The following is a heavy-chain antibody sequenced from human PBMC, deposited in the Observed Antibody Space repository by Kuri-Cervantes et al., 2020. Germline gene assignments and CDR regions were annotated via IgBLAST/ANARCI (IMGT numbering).Heavy chain of an antibody. V-gene: IGHV3-49*04. J-gene: IGHJ6*03. D-gene: IGHD3/OR15-3a*01. CDR1: GFTFSHAW. CDR2: IKSKTYGGTT. Sequence: GESLKISCAASGFTFSHAWMSWVRQAPGKGLEWVGFIKSKTYGGTTENAASVKGRFIISRDDSKSIAYLQMNSLKTEDTAVYYCTRVGRYDFWSGYYYYYYYMDVWGKGTTVTVSS. CDR3: TRVGRYDFWSGYYYYYYYMDV.